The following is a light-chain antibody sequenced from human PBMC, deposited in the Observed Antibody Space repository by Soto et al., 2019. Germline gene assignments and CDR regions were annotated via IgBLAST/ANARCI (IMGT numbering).Light chain of an antibody. V-gene: IGKV1-39*01. Sequence: DIQMTQSPSSLSASVGDSVTITCRASQNIKTYLNWYQQKPGKAPNLLIYAASSLHSGVPSRFSGSGSGTDFTLTISSLQPEDFATYYCQQSFRSPPWTLGQGTKVEIK. J-gene: IGKJ1*01. CDR3: QQSFRSPPWT. CDR2: AAS. CDR1: QNIKTY.